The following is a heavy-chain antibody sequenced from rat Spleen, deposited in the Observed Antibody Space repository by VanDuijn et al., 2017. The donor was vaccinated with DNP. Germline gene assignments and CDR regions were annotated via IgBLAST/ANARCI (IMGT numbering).Heavy chain of an antibody. V-gene: IGHV2-32*01. Sequence: QVQLRESGPALVQPSQTLSLTCTASGFSLNIFHVHWVRQPPGKGLVWMGVMWSDDDTSSNSALNSRPSINKDTSKSQVFLKMNSLQTDDTATYYCARGLPDFDYWGQGVMVTVSS. D-gene: IGHD1-4*01. CDR2: MWSDDDT. CDR3: ARGLPDFDY. CDR1: GFSLNIFH. J-gene: IGHJ2*01.